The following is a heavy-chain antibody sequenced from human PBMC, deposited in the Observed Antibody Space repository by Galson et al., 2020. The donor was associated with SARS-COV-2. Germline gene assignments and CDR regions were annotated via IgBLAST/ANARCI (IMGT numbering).Heavy chain of an antibody. CDR1: GFTFSSYG. J-gene: IGHJ4*02. D-gene: IGHD3-22*01. CDR3: ARDLRVFEYYEEDY. V-gene: IGHV3-33*01. CDR2: IWYDGSNK. Sequence: GESLKISCAASGFTFSSYGMHWVRQAPGKGLEWVAVIWYDGSNKYYADSVKGRFTISRDNSKNTLYLQMNSLRAEDTAVYYCARDLRVFEYYEEDYWGQGTLVTVSS.